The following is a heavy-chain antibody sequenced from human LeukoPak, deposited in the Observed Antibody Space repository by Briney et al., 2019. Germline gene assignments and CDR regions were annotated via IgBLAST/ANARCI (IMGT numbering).Heavy chain of an antibody. CDR3: ARGEDVRDGYAIDY. V-gene: IGHV1-69*13. CDR2: IIPIFGTA. J-gene: IGHJ4*02. CDR1: GGTFSSYA. D-gene: IGHD5-24*01. Sequence: SVKASCKASGGTFSSYAISWVRQAPGQGLEWMGGIIPIFGTANYAQKFQGRVTITADESTSTAYMELSSLRSEDTAVYYCARGEDVRDGYAIDYWGQGTLVTVSS.